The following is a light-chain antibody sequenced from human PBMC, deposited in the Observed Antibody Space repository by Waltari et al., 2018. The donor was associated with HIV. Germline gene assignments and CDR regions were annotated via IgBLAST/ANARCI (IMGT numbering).Light chain of an antibody. CDR2: KDT. Sequence: YELTQPPSVSVSPGQTARITCSGDALPKQYAYWYQQKPGQAPVLVIYKDTERPSGIPERFSGSSSGTTVTLTISGVQAEDDADYYCLSADTSVTWVFGGGTKLTVL. J-gene: IGLJ3*02. CDR3: LSADTSVTWV. CDR1: ALPKQY. V-gene: IGLV3-25*03.